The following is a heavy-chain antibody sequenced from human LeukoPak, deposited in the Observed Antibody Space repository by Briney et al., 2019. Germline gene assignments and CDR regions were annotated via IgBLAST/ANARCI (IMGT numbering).Heavy chain of an antibody. CDR1: GFTFSSYD. D-gene: IGHD1-26*01. Sequence: GGSLRLSCAASGFTFSSYDMHWVRHPTGKGLEWVSAIGVAGDTFYAGSVKGRFTISRENAKNALFLQMNSLRAEDTAVYYCAREGSGSYYFDCWGQGTLVTVSS. CDR2: IGVAGDT. V-gene: IGHV3-13*01. CDR3: AREGSGSYYFDC. J-gene: IGHJ4*02.